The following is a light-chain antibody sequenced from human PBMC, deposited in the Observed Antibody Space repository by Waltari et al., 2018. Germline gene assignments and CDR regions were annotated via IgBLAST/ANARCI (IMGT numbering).Light chain of an antibody. Sequence: QSALTQPASVSGSPGRSITISCTGTSSAIGAYNYLSWYQQHPGKAPKLMIYDVSNRPSGVSNRFSGSKSGNTASLTISGLQADDEADYYCSSYTSTSTPVVFGGGTKLTVL. CDR3: SSYTSTSTPVV. CDR1: SSAIGAYNY. CDR2: DVS. J-gene: IGLJ2*01. V-gene: IGLV2-14*03.